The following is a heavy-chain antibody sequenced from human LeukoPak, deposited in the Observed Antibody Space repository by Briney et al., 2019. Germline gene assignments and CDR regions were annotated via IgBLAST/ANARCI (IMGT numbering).Heavy chain of an antibody. CDR3: AREVSDYYDSSGYYNWFDP. V-gene: IGHV1-2*02. CDR2: INPNSGGT. Sequence: GASVKVSCKASGYTFTGYYMHWVRQAPGQGLEWMGWINPNSGGTNYAQKFQGRVTMTRDTSISTAYMELSRLGSDDTAVYYCAREVSDYYDSSGYYNWFDPWGQGTLVTVSS. D-gene: IGHD3-22*01. J-gene: IGHJ5*02. CDR1: GYTFTGYY.